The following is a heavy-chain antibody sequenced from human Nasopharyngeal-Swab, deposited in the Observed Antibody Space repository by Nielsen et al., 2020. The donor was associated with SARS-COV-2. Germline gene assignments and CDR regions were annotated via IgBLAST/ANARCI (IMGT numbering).Heavy chain of an antibody. V-gene: IGHV3-43*01. CDR1: GFTFDDYT. J-gene: IGHJ4*02. CDR3: AKGVIGGDYLDY. CDR2: ISWDGGST. Sequence: GGSLRLSCAASGFTFDDYTMHWVRQAPGKGLEWVSLISWDGGSTYYADSVKGRFTISRDNSKNSLYLQMNSLRTEYTALYYCAKGVIGGDYLDYWGQGTLVTVSS. D-gene: IGHD2-21*01.